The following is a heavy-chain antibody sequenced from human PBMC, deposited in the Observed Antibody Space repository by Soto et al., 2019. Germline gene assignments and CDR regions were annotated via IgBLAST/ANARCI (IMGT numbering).Heavy chain of an antibody. J-gene: IGHJ5*02. CDR2: FDPEDGET. D-gene: IGHD6-13*01. CDR1: GYTLTELS. Sequence: QVQLVQSGAEVKKPGASVKVSCKVSGYTLTELSMHWVRQAPGKGLEWMGGFDPEDGETIYAQKFQGRVTMTEDTSTDTAYMELSSLRSEDTAVYYCATVKVQQLVLYFQNDNWFDPWGQGSLVTVSS. CDR3: ATVKVQQLVLYFQNDNWFDP. V-gene: IGHV1-24*01.